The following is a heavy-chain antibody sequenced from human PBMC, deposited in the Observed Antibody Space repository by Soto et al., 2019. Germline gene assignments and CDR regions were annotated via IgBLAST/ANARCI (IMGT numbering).Heavy chain of an antibody. J-gene: IGHJ6*02. D-gene: IGHD2-21*01. CDR3: ARTVTYLTASYYGMDV. CDR1: GFTFSDHH. V-gene: IGHV3-72*01. Sequence: QPGGSLRLSCAASGFTFSDHHLDWVRQAPGKGLEWVGRSRNKRNSFTTEYAASVKGRFTFSRDDSKNSLYVQMNSLKTEDTAVYYCARTVTYLTASYYGMDVWGQGTTVTVS. CDR2: SRNKRNSFTT.